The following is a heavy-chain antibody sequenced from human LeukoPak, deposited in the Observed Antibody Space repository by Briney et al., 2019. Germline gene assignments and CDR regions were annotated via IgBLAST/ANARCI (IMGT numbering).Heavy chain of an antibody. CDR3: TRNITIHDY. Sequence: GGSLRLSCTASGFTFGDYAMSWVRQAPGKGLEWVGFIRGKAYGGTTEYAASVKGRFTISRDDSKSIAYLQMNSLKTEDTAVYYCTRNITIHDYWGQGTLVTVSS. CDR2: IRGKAYGGTT. V-gene: IGHV3-49*04. D-gene: IGHD1-20*01. J-gene: IGHJ4*02. CDR1: GFTFGDYA.